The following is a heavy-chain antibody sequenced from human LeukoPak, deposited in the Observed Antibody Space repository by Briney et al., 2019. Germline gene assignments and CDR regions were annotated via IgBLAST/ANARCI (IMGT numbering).Heavy chain of an antibody. J-gene: IGHJ6*02. D-gene: IGHD3-3*01. CDR1: GYTFTSYD. Sequence: ASVKVSCKASGYTFTSYDINWVRQATGQGLEWMGWMNPNSGNTGYAQKFQGRVTMTRNTSISTAYMELSSLRSEDTAVYYCARLRDFWSGYRFYCGMDVWGQGTTVTVSS. CDR2: MNPNSGNT. V-gene: IGHV1-8*01. CDR3: ARLRDFWSGYRFYCGMDV.